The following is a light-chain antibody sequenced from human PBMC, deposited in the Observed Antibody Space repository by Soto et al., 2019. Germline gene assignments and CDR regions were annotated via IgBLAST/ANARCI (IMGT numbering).Light chain of an antibody. J-gene: IGKJ1*01. V-gene: IGKV1-5*03. CDR1: QTISSS. CDR3: QQYDTYPWT. Sequence: IRMTQSPSTLSASVGDRVTITCRASQTISSSLAWYRQKPGRAPNLLIYKASSIESGVPSRFSGSGSGTEFTLTISSLQPDDFATYYCQQYDTYPWTFGHGTKVEI. CDR2: KAS.